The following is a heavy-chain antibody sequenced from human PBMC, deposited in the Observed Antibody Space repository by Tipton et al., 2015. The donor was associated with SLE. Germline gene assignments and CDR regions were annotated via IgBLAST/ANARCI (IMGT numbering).Heavy chain of an antibody. J-gene: IGHJ4*02. CDR2: IYYSGST. V-gene: IGHV4-59*08. Sequence: TLSLTFTVSGGSISSYYWSWIRQPPGKGLEWIGYIYYSGSTNYNPSLKSRVTISVDTSKNQFSLKLSSVTAADTAVYYCAGRPTAGYDFWSGYLWVWYFDYWGQGTLVTVSS. D-gene: IGHD3-3*01. CDR3: AGRPTAGYDFWSGYLWVWYFDY. CDR1: GGSISSYY.